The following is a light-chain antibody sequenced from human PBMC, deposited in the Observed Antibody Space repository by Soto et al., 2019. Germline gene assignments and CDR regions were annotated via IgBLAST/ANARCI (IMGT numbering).Light chain of an antibody. V-gene: IGKV1-17*01. CDR1: QGIRED. J-gene: IGKJ2*01. CDR2: AAS. CDR3: LQHNSYPFT. Sequence: DIQMTQSPSSLSASVGDRVTITCRASQGIREDLGWYQQKPGKAPKRLIYAASSLPSGVPSRFSGSGSGTEFTLTISSLQPDDFATYYWLQHNSYPFTFGQGTKLEIK.